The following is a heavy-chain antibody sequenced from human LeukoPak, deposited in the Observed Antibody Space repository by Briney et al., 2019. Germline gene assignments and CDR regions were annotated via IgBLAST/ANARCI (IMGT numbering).Heavy chain of an antibody. CDR3: ARVALGYCTNGVCYGDAFDI. CDR2: IYTSGST. J-gene: IGHJ3*02. CDR1: GGSISSYY. D-gene: IGHD2-8*01. V-gene: IGHV4-4*07. Sequence: KTSETLSLTCTVSGGSISSYYWSWIRQPAGKGLEWIGRIYTSGSTNYNLSLKSRVTMSVDTSKNQFSLKLSSVTAADTAVYYCARVALGYCTNGVCYGDAFDIWGQGTMVTVSS.